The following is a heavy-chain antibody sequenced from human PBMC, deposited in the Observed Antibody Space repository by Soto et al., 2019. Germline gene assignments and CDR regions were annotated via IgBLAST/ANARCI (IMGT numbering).Heavy chain of an antibody. D-gene: IGHD6-13*01. Sequence: SETLSLTCTVSGGSISSYYWSWIRQPPGKGLEWIGYIYYSGSTNYSPSLKSRVTISVDTSKNQFSLKLSSVTAADTAVYYCARTYSSSWNKGYYFDYWGQGTLVTVSS. V-gene: IGHV4-59*01. CDR1: GGSISSYY. J-gene: IGHJ4*02. CDR3: ARTYSSSWNKGYYFDY. CDR2: IYYSGST.